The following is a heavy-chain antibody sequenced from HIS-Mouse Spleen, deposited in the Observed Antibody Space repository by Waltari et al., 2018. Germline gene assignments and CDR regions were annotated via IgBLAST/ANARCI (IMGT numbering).Heavy chain of an antibody. V-gene: IGHV4-39*07. CDR1: GCSINRRCYY. J-gene: IGHJ2*01. Sequence: QLQLQGSGPGLVKPSETLSLTCTVPGCSINRRCYYLCWIRQPPGKGLEWIGSIYYSGSTYYNPSLKSRVTISVDTSKNQFSLKLSSVTAADTAVYYCAREIPYSSSWYDWYFDLWGRGTLVTVSS. CDR3: AREIPYSSSWYDWYFDL. CDR2: IYYSGST. D-gene: IGHD6-13*01.